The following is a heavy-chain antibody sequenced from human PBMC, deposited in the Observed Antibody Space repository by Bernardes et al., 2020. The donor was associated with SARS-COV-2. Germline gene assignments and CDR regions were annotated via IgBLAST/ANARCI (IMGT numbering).Heavy chain of an antibody. Sequence: AAVQDSCKASGYTFTAHYIPWVRQCPGQGLEWMGWISPANGARTYAQKFQGRVTMTRDTSISTAYMELSSLRSDDTAVYYCASVTYSSGSDFDHWGQGTLVTVS. D-gene: IGHD6-19*01. V-gene: IGHV1-2*02. CDR3: ASVTYSSGSDFDH. CDR1: GYTFTAHY. J-gene: IGHJ4*02. CDR2: ISPANGAR.